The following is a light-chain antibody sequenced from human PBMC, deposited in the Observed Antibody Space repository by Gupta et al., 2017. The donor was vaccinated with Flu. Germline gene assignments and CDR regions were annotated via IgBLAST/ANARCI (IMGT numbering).Light chain of an antibody. CDR3: SSYRRKAILV. CDR2: DVG. CDR1: SSDVGGYHY. J-gene: IGLJ3*02. V-gene: IGLV2-8*01. Sequence: QSALTQPASASGSPGQSVTISCTGTSSDVGGYHYVSWYRHDPGKAPKLLIYDVGNRPSGVSDRFSGSKSGNTASLTVSGLQAEDEAEYYCSSYRRKAILVFGGGTKLTVL.